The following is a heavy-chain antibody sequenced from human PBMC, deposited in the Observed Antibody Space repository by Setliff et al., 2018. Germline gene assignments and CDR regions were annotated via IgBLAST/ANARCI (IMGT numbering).Heavy chain of an antibody. D-gene: IGHD5-18*01. Sequence: PGEPLKTSGKASEYSFTTYWIGWVRQMPGKGLEWMGIIYPGDSDTRYSPSFQGQVTISADKSINTAYLQWSSLKASDTAMYYCARRNTAMVYGFDIWGQGTRVTVSS. J-gene: IGHJ3*02. V-gene: IGHV5-51*01. CDR2: IYPGDSDT. CDR1: EYSFTTYW. CDR3: ARRNTAMVYGFDI.